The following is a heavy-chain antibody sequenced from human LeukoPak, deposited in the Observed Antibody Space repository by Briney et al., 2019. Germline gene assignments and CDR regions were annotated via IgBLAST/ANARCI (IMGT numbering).Heavy chain of an antibody. J-gene: IGHJ3*01. CDR2: ISWKSGSI. V-gene: IGHV3-9*01. CDR3: AKGVDYSSGWSYVGGFDF. Sequence: PGGSLRLSCAASGFTFDDYALHWVRHAPGKGLEWVSGISWKSGSIGYADSVKGRFTISRDNAKNSLYLQMNSLRPEDTALYYCAKGVDYSSGWSYVGGFDFWGQGTMVTVSS. CDR1: GFTFDDYA. D-gene: IGHD6-19*01.